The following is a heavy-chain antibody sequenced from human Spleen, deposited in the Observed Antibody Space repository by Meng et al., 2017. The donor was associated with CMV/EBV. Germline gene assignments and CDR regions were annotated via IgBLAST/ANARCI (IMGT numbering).Heavy chain of an antibody. Sequence: SETLSLTCAVYGGSFSGYYWSWIRQPPGKGLEWIGEINHSGSTNYNPSLKSRVTISVDTSKNQFSLKLSSVTAADTAVYYCARGSGTILSPMDVWGQGTTVTVSS. CDR2: INHSGST. D-gene: IGHD3-3*01. V-gene: IGHV4-34*01. CDR1: GGSFSGYY. CDR3: ARGSGTILSPMDV. J-gene: IGHJ6*02.